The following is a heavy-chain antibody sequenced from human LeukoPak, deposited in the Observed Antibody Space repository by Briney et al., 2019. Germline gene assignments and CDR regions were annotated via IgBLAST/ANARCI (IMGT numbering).Heavy chain of an antibody. Sequence: SETLSLNCTVSGGSVSSGSYYWSWIRQPPGKGLEWIGYIYYSGSTNYNPSLKSRVTISVDTSKNQFSLKLSSVTAADTAVYYCARVRANEYYYDSSGYYPPDYWGQGTLVTVSS. V-gene: IGHV4-61*01. CDR2: IYYSGST. CDR3: ARVRANEYYYDSSGYYPPDY. J-gene: IGHJ4*02. CDR1: GGSVSSGSYY. D-gene: IGHD3-22*01.